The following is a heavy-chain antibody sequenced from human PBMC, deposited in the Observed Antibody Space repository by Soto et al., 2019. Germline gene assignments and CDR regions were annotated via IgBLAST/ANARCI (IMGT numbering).Heavy chain of an antibody. J-gene: IGHJ2*01. CDR1: GGSISSGSYY. V-gene: IGHV4-39*07. CDR2: INHSGST. D-gene: IGHD3-9*01. Sequence: SETLSLTCTVSGGSISSGSYYWGWIRQPPGKGLEWIGEINHSGSTNYNPSLKSRVTISVDTSKNQFSLKLSSVTAADTAVYYCARGGWDYDILTGADWYFDLWGRGTLVTVSS. CDR3: ARGGWDYDILTGADWYFDL.